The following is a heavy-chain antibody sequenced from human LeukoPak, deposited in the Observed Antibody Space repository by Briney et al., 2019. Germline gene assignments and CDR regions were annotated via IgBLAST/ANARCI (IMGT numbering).Heavy chain of an antibody. CDR2: ISGSGSGGST. CDR3: AKSGYNRIDY. Sequence: GGSLRLSCAASGFPLSRSAMSWVRQAPGKGLEWVSNISGSGSGGSTYYADYVKGRFTISRDNSKNTLYLQMNSLRAEDTAVYYCAKSGYNRIDYWGQGTLVTVSS. J-gene: IGHJ4*02. V-gene: IGHV3-23*01. D-gene: IGHD5-24*01. CDR1: GFPLSRSA.